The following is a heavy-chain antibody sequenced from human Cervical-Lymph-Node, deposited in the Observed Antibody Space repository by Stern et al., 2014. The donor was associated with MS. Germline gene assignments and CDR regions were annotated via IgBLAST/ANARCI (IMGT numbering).Heavy chain of an antibody. V-gene: IGHV2-70*01. CDR3: ARCVRGACDI. D-gene: IGHD3-16*02. CDR2: IDWYDDK. J-gene: IGHJ3*02. Sequence: QVTLKESGPELVKPTQTLTLTCTFSGFSLSTSDMCVSWIRPHPGKALEWLALIDWYDDKYYSTSLKTMLTISKDTSKNQVVLTMTNMDPVDTATYYCARCVRGACDIWGQGTMVTVSS. CDR1: GFSLSTSDMC.